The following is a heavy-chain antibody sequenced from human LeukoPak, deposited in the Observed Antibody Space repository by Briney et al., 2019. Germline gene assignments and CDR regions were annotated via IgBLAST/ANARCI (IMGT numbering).Heavy chain of an antibody. CDR2: ISSSSSSYI. J-gene: IGHJ3*02. V-gene: IGHV3-21*01. CDR1: GFTFSSYS. D-gene: IGHD6-19*01. Sequence: GGSLRLSCAASGFTFSSYSMNWVRQAPGKGLEWVSSISSSSSSYIYYADSVKGRFTISRDNAENSLYLQMNSLRAEDTAVYYCARVAVAGTMGDAFDIWGQGTMVTVSS. CDR3: ARVAVAGTMGDAFDI.